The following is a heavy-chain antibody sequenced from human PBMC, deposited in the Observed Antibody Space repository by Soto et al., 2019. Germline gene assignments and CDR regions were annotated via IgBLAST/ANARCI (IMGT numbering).Heavy chain of an antibody. CDR2: ISLYSDGT. J-gene: IGHJ5*02. Sequence: ASVKVSCKTSGYTFSNYGITWVRQAPGQPLEWLGWISLYSDGTNYAQKFQGRISMTTDTSTTTAYMELRSLRSDDTAVYYCARVVPGAEAWFGPWGQGTLVTVSS. V-gene: IGHV1-18*01. D-gene: IGHD2-2*01. CDR3: ARVVPGAEAWFGP. CDR1: GYTFSNYG.